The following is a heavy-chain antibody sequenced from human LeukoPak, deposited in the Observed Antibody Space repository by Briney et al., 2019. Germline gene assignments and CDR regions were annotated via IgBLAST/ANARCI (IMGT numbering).Heavy chain of an antibody. CDR3: GRAHLWFGELSDTPYYYYGMDV. V-gene: IGHV4-34*01. Sequence: PSETLSLTCAVYGGSFSGYYWSWIRQPPGKGLEWIGEINHSGSTNYNPSLKSRVTISVDTSKNQFSLKLSSVTAADTAVYYCGRAHLWFGELSDTPYYYYGMDVWGKGTTVTVSS. CDR2: INHSGST. J-gene: IGHJ6*04. CDR1: GGSFSGYY. D-gene: IGHD3-10*01.